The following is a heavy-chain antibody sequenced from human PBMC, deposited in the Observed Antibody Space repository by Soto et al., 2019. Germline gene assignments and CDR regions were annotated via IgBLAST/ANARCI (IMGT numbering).Heavy chain of an antibody. CDR3: AIDGYAESIRLFDY. V-gene: IGHV3-23*01. Sequence: PGESLRLSCAASGFTFSSYAMSWVRQAPGKGLEWVSAISGSGGSTYYADSVKGRFTISRDNSKNTLYLQMNSLRAEDTAVYYCAIDGYAESIRLFDYRGQGTLVTVSS. J-gene: IGHJ4*02. CDR1: GFTFSSYA. D-gene: IGHD3-10*01. CDR2: ISGSGGST.